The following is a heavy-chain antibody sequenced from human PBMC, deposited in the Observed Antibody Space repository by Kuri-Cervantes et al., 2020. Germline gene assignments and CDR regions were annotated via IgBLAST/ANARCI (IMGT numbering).Heavy chain of an antibody. CDR2: IWYDGSNK. J-gene: IGHJ4*02. CDR1: GFTFSSYG. D-gene: IGHD1-26*01. V-gene: IGHV3-33*01. Sequence: GGSLRLSCAASGFTFSSYGMHWVRQAPGKGLEWVAVIWYDGSNKYYADSVKGRFTISRGNSKNTLYLQMNSLRAEDTAVYYCARDPRPYSGSSYYFDYWGQGTLVTVSS. CDR3: ARDPRPYSGSSYYFDY.